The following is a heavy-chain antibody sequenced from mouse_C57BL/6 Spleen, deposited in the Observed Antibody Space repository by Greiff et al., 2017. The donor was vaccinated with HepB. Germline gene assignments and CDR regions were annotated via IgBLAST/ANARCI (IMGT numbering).Heavy chain of an antibody. CDR2: INPSNGGT. D-gene: IGHD2-4*01. Sequence: QVQLKQPGTELVKPGASVKLSCKASGYTFTSYWMHWVKQRPGQGLEWIGNINPSNGGTNYNEKCKSKATLTVDKSSSTAYMQLSSLTSEDSAIYYCARREYDSDDAWFAYWGQGTLVTVSA. J-gene: IGHJ3*01. CDR3: ARREYDSDDAWFAY. V-gene: IGHV1-53*01. CDR1: GYTFTSYW.